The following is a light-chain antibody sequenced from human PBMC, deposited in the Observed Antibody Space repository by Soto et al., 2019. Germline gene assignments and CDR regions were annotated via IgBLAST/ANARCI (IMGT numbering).Light chain of an antibody. Sequence: QSVLNQPSSVSGSPGQSITISCTGTGSDISAYNYVSWYQQHPGKAPKLMIYEVGDRPSGLSNRFSGSKSGNTASLTISRLQPEDEADYYCSSYTSNNFYVFGTGTKVIVL. CDR3: SSYTSNNFYV. CDR1: GSDISAYNY. J-gene: IGLJ1*01. CDR2: EVG. V-gene: IGLV2-14*01.